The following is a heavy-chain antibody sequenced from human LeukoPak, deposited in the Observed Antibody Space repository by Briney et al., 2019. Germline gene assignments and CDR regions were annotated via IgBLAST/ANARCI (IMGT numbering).Heavy chain of an antibody. Sequence: PSETLSLTCTVSGFSISSGYYWGWIRQPPGKGLEWIGSMYHSGSNPYNPSLQSRVTISVDTSRNQFSLKVTSVTAADTAVYYCAELWAAAGTKGVWGQGTLVTVSS. CDR1: GFSISSGYY. J-gene: IGHJ4*02. CDR2: MYHSGSN. V-gene: IGHV4-38-2*02. CDR3: AELWAAAGTKGV. D-gene: IGHD6-13*01.